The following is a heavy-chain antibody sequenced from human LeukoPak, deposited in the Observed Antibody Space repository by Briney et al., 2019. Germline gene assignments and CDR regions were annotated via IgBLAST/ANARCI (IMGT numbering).Heavy chain of an antibody. D-gene: IGHD6-6*01. CDR2: INHSGST. Sequence: SETLSLTCAVYGGSFSGYYWSWIRQPPGKGLEWVGAINHSGSTNYNPSLKSRVTISVDTSKNQFSPKLSSVTAADTAVYFCARGRAARGNWFDPWGQGTLVTVSS. CDR1: GGSFSGYY. J-gene: IGHJ5*02. CDR3: ARGRAARGNWFDP. V-gene: IGHV4-34*01.